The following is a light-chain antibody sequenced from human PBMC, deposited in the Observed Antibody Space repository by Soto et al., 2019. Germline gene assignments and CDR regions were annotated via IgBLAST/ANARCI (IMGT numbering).Light chain of an antibody. V-gene: IGKV1-39*01. Sequence: DIQMTQSRSSLSASVGDRVTITCRESQSISTYLHLYQQKPGKAPKLLIYAASSLQSGVPSRFTGSGSGTDFTLTISSLQPEDFAPYYCQQSYTARAFGQATKVDIK. CDR3: QQSYTARA. CDR1: QSISTY. J-gene: IGKJ1*01. CDR2: AAS.